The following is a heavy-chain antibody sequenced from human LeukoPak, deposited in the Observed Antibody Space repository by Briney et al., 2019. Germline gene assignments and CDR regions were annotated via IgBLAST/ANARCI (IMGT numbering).Heavy chain of an antibody. V-gene: IGHV4-34*01. D-gene: IGHD5-18*01. CDR2: INHSGST. CDR1: GGSFSGYY. J-gene: IGHJ6*03. Sequence: SETLSLTCAVYGGSFSGYYWSWIRQPPGKGLEWIGEINHSGSTNYNPSLKSRVTISVDTSKNQFSLKLSSVTAADTAVYYCARGPRFTAMVTITIRYYYYYYMDVWGKGTTVTVSS. CDR3: ARGPRFTAMVTITIRYYYYYYMDV.